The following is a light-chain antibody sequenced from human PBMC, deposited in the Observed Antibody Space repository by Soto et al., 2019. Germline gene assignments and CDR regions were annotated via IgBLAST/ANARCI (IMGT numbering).Light chain of an antibody. CDR3: QQYNNWPPT. J-gene: IGKJ5*01. CDR1: QSVSGN. V-gene: IGKV3-15*01. Sequence: EIVMTQSPATLSVSPGERATLSCRASQSVSGNLAWYQQKPGQAPRLLIYGASSRATGIPARFSGSGSGTDFTLTISSLQSEDFAVYYCQQYNNWPPTFGQGTRLEIK. CDR2: GAS.